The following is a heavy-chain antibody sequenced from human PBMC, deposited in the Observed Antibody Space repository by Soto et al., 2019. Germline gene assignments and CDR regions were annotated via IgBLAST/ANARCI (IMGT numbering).Heavy chain of an antibody. D-gene: IGHD6-6*01. CDR3: ARSAAQFDY. Sequence: GGSLRLCCAASGFTFSSYSMNWVLQAPGKGLEWGSSISSSSSYIYYADSVKGRFTISRDNAKNSLYLQMNSLRAEDTVVYYCARSAAQFDYWGQGTLVPVSS. J-gene: IGHJ4*02. V-gene: IGHV3-21*01. CDR2: ISSSSSYI. CDR1: GFTFSSYS.